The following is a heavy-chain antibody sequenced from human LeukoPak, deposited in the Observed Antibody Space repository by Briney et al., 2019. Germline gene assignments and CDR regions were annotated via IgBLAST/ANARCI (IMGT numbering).Heavy chain of an antibody. V-gene: IGHV3-43D*03. CDR3: ARDGVYG. Sequence: PGGSLRLSCAASGFTFDDYAMHWVRQAPGKGLEWVSLISWDGGSTDYADSVKGRFTISRDNAKNSLYLQMNSLRAEDTAVYYCARDGVYGWGQGTLVTVSS. J-gene: IGHJ4*02. CDR2: ISWDGGST. CDR1: GFTFDDYA. D-gene: IGHD2/OR15-2a*01.